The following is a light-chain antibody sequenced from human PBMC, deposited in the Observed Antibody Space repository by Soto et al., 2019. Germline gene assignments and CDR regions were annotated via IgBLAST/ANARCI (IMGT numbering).Light chain of an antibody. V-gene: IGKV1-5*03. CDR2: KAS. Sequence: DIQITQSPSTLSGSVGDRVTITCRASQTISSWLAWYQQKPGKAPKLLIYKASTLKSGVPSRFSGTGSGTEFTLTISSLQHDDFATYYCQHYNSYSEAFGQGTNVDIK. CDR1: QTISSW. CDR3: QHYNSYSEA. J-gene: IGKJ1*01.